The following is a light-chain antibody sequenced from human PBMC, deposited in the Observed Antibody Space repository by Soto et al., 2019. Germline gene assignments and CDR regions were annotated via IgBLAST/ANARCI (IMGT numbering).Light chain of an antibody. J-gene: IGKJ5*01. Sequence: DIQMTQSPSSLSASIGDRVTITCRASQRIASYLNWYQQKPGKAPKLLIYGASTLQSGVPSRFSGGGSETDFSLTISSLQPADFATYYCQQSYTTPVTFCQGTRLEIK. CDR3: QQSYTTPVT. CDR1: QRIASY. V-gene: IGKV1-39*01. CDR2: GAS.